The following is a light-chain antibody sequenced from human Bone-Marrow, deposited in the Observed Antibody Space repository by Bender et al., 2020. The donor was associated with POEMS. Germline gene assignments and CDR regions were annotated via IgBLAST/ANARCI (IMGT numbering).Light chain of an antibody. V-gene: IGLV3-25*03. J-gene: IGLJ3*02. CDR1: VLPKQY. CDR2: KDT. CDR3: QSADTTGVWV. Sequence: SYELTQPHSVSVSPGQTARIACSGDVLPKQYGYWFQQKPGQAPILVILKDTERPSGIPERFSASSSGTRFTLTINAVQAEDEADYYCQSADTTGVWVFGGGTKLTVL.